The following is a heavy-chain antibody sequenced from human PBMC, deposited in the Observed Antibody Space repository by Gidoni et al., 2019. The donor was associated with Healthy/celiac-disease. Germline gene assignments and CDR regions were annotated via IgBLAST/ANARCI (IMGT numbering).Heavy chain of an antibody. J-gene: IGHJ6*02. Sequence: QVQLQQWGAGLLKPSETLSLTCAVYGGSFSGYYWSWIRQPPGKGLEWIGEINHSGSTNYNPSLKSRVTISVDTSKNQFSLKLSSVTAADTAVYYCARGDCSSTSCYEGYYGMDVWGQGTTVTVSS. D-gene: IGHD2-2*01. CDR1: GGSFSGYY. CDR2: INHSGST. V-gene: IGHV4-34*01. CDR3: ARGDCSSTSCYEGYYGMDV.